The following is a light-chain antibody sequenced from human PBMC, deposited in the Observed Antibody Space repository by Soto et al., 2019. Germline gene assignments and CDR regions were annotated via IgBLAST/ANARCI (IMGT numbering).Light chain of an antibody. CDR2: GIS. V-gene: IGKV3-20*01. J-gene: IGKJ2*01. CDR1: QSVSNAF. CDR3: QQYSSLPHT. Sequence: ESVLTQSPGTQSLSPGERATLSCRASQSVSNAFFAWYQKKPGQAPRLLIYGISNRATGIPDRFSGSGAGTDFTLTISRLEPEDFGVYFCQQYSSLPHTFGQGTKLEVK.